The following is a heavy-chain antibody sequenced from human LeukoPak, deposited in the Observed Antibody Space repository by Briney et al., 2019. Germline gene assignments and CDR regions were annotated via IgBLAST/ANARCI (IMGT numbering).Heavy chain of an antibody. Sequence: ASVKVSCKASGYTFTSYAMRWVRQAPGQRLEWMGWINAGNGNTKYSQKFQGRVTITRDTSASTAYMELSSLRSEDTAVYYCARERSSGWYLYWGQGTLVTVSS. V-gene: IGHV1-3*01. CDR3: ARERSSGWYLY. D-gene: IGHD6-19*01. CDR1: GYTFTSYA. CDR2: INAGNGNT. J-gene: IGHJ4*02.